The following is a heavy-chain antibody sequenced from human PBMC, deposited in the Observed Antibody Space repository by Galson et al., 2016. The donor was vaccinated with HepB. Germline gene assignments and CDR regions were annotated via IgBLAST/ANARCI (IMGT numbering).Heavy chain of an antibody. CDR3: TRSSRWYPGDNGLDV. Sequence: SVKVSCKASGYTFTSHYMHWVRQAPGHGLEWMGIINPSGGTTSYAQKFQGRVTMTRDTSTSTVYMELSSLRSEDTAVYYCTRSSRWYPGDNGLDVWGQGTTVTVSS. D-gene: IGHD6-13*01. J-gene: IGHJ6*02. V-gene: IGHV1-46*01. CDR1: GYTFTSHY. CDR2: INPSGGTT.